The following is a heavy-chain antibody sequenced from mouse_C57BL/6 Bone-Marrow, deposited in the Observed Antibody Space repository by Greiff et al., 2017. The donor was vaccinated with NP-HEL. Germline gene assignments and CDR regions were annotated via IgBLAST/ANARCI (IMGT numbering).Heavy chain of an antibody. V-gene: IGHV1-82*01. J-gene: IGHJ2*01. CDR3: ARRWLLQVGEGYFDY. Sequence: QVQLQQSGPELVKPGASVKISCKASGYAFSSSWMNWVKQRPGKGLEWIGRIYPGDGDTNYNGKFKGKATLTADKSSSTAYMQLSSLTSEDSAVYFCARRWLLQVGEGYFDYWGQGTTLTVSS. CDR1: GYAFSSSW. CDR2: IYPGDGDT. D-gene: IGHD2-3*01.